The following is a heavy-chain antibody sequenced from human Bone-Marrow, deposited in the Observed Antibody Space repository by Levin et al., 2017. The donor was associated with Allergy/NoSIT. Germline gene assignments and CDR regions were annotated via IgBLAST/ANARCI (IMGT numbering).Heavy chain of an antibody. D-gene: IGHD2-15*01. V-gene: IGHV3-30-3*01. Sequence: GGSLRLSCAASGFTFSSYAMHWVRQAPGKGLEWVAVISYDGSNKYYADSVKGRFTISRDNSKNTLYLQMNSLRAEDTAVYYCARDSYCSGGSCPRTDAFDSWGQGTMVTVSS. CDR3: ARDSYCSGGSCPRTDAFDS. J-gene: IGHJ3*02. CDR1: GFTFSSYA. CDR2: ISYDGSNK.